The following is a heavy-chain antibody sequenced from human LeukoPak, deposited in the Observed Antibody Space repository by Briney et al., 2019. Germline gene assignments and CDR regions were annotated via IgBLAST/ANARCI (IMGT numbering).Heavy chain of an antibody. D-gene: IGHD2-2*02. CDR2: IKSKTDGGTT. CDR3: TTGNEEVVVAAAIRYNDY. Sequence: GGSLRLSCAASGFTFSNAWMSWVRQAPGKGLEWVGRIKSKTDGGTTDYAAPVKGRFTISRDDSKNTLYLQMNSLKTEDTAVYYCTTGNEEVVVAAAIRYNDYWGQGTLVTVSS. J-gene: IGHJ4*02. V-gene: IGHV3-15*01. CDR1: GFTFSNAW.